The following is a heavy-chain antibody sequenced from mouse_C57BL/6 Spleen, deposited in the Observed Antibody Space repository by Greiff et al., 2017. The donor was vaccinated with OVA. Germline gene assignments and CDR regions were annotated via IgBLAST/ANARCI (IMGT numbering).Heavy chain of an antibody. CDR1: GYTFTDYY. Sequence: EVQLQQSGPELVKPGASVKISCKASGYTFTDYYMNWVKQSHGKSLEWIGDINPNNGGTSYNQKFKGKATLTVDKYSSTAYMELRSLTSEDSAVYYCARREGTRVYYAMDYWGQGTSVTVSS. CDR2: INPNNGGT. D-gene: IGHD2-14*01. CDR3: ARREGTRVYYAMDY. V-gene: IGHV1-26*01. J-gene: IGHJ4*01.